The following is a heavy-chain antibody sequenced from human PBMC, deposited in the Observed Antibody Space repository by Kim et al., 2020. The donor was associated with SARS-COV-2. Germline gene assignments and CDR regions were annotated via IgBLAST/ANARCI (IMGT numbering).Heavy chain of an antibody. J-gene: IGHJ1*01. CDR1: GIPFSNAW. CDR2: IKSQSDGGTA. Sequence: GGSLRLSCVVSGIPFSNAWFNWVRQSPGKGLEWVGRIKSQSDGGTADLAAPVKVRFAISRDDSKNTLYLLMNSLRTGGSAVYYCTTVSMRWGLGTLVTVSS. CDR3: TTVSMR. D-gene: IGHD2-2*01. V-gene: IGHV3-15*01.